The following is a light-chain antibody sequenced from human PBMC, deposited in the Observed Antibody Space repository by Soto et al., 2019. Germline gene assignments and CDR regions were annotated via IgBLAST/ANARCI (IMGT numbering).Light chain of an antibody. CDR1: QNINSY. Sequence: DIQMTQSPSSVSASVGDRVTITCRASQNINSYLAWYQQKPGKAPKLLIYAASNLQSWVPSRFSGSGSGTDFTITISCLQPEDFATYFCQQGKTFPWTFGQGTKVDVK. J-gene: IGKJ1*01. CDR2: AAS. V-gene: IGKV1-12*02. CDR3: QQGKTFPWT.